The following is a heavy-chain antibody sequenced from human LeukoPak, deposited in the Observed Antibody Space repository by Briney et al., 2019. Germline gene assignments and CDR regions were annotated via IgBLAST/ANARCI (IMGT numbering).Heavy chain of an antibody. Sequence: SETLSLTCAVYGGSFSGYYWSWIRQPPGKGLEWIGEINHSGSTYYNPSLKSRVTISVDTSKNEFSLKLSSVTAADTAVYYCARSGSSGYYPTRGYYFDYWGQGALVTVSS. V-gene: IGHV4-34*01. J-gene: IGHJ4*02. CDR2: INHSGST. D-gene: IGHD3-22*01. CDR3: ARSGSSGYYPTRGYYFDY. CDR1: GGSFSGYY.